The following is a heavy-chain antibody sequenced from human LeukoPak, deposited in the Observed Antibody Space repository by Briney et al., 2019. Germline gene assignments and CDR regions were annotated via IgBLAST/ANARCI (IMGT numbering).Heavy chain of an antibody. D-gene: IGHD2-2*01. V-gene: IGHV1-18*04. Sequence: ASVKVSCKASGYTFTSYGISWVRQAPGQGLEWMGWISAYNGNTNYAQKLQGRVTMTTVTSTSTAYMELRSLRSDDTAVYYCARDNVVVVPAAMVGYYYYGMDVWGKGTTVTVSS. CDR2: ISAYNGNT. J-gene: IGHJ6*04. CDR3: ARDNVVVVPAAMVGYYYYGMDV. CDR1: GYTFTSYG.